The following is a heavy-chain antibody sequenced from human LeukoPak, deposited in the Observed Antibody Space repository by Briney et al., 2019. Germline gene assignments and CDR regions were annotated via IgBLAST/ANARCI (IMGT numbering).Heavy chain of an antibody. CDR3: AKSEVAGTGYFDY. J-gene: IGHJ4*02. CDR2: ISYDGSNK. D-gene: IGHD6-19*01. V-gene: IGHV3-30*18. CDR1: GLTFSSYG. Sequence: GRSLRLSCAASGLTFSSYGMHWVRQAPGKGLEWVAVISYDGSNKYYADSVKGRFTISRDDSKNTLYLQMNSLRAEDTAVYYCAKSEVAGTGYFDYWGQGTLVTVSS.